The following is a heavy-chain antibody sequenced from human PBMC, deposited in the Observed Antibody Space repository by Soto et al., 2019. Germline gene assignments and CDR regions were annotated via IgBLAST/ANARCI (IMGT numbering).Heavy chain of an antibody. J-gene: IGHJ4*02. CDR3: ARDLGAQRVDY. V-gene: IGHV1-18*01. CDR1: GYTFISYG. Sequence: QAQLAQSGAEVKKPGASVKVSCKASGYTFISYGISWVRQAPGQGLEWMGWISGYNGNTKYAQKLQGRVTMTTDTSTSTAYMELRSLRSDDTAVYYWARDLGAQRVDYWGQGTLVTVSS. D-gene: IGHD1-26*01. CDR2: ISGYNGNT.